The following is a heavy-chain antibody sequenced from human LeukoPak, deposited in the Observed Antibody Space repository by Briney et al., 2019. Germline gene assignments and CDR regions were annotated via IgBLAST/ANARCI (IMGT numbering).Heavy chain of an antibody. CDR1: GFTFSSYA. Sequence: GGSLRLSCAASGFTFSSYAMSWVRRAPGKGLEWVANIKQDGSETYYVDSVRGRFTISRDNAKKSLYLQMNSLRAEDTAIYYWSRDFLGSSRVHHFYLWGQGTLVTVSS. CDR3: SRDFLGSSRVHHFYL. V-gene: IGHV3-7*01. CDR2: IKQDGSET. J-gene: IGHJ4*02. D-gene: IGHD3-16*01.